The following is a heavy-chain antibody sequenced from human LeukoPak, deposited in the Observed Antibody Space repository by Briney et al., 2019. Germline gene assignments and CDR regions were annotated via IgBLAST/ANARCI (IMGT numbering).Heavy chain of an antibody. D-gene: IGHD3-3*01. Sequence: ASVKISCKASGYSFSNFHINWVRQASGQGLEWIGWVSPKTGDRGYALKFQGRVTMTSDTSETTVYMEVRSLTSEDTAVYYCATAPNLEWLLYGLWFDPWGQGTLVTVSS. CDR1: GYSFSNFH. CDR3: ATAPNLEWLLYGLWFDP. CDR2: VSPKTGDR. V-gene: IGHV1-8*01. J-gene: IGHJ5*02.